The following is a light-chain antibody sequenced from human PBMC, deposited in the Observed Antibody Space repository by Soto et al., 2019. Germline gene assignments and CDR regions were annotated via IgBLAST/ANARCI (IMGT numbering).Light chain of an antibody. Sequence: DIQMNQSPSTLSGSERDRVTITCRASQTISSWLAWYQQKPGKAHTLLIYKASTLKSGVPSRFSGSGSGAEFTLTISSLQPDDFATYYRQQYESYSTFGQRTKVDIK. J-gene: IGKJ1*01. CDR2: KAS. CDR1: QTISSW. CDR3: QQYESYST. V-gene: IGKV1-5*03.